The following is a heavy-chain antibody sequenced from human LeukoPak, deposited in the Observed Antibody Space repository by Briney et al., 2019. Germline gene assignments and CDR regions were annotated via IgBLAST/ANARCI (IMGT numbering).Heavy chain of an antibody. Sequence: PSETLSLTCTVSGGSISRYYWSWIRQPPGKGLEWIGYIYYSGSTKYNPSVKSRVTISVDTSKNQFSLRLSSVTAADTAVYYYARESVVRGITYFDYWGQGTLVTVSS. D-gene: IGHD3-10*01. CDR2: IYYSGST. J-gene: IGHJ4*02. CDR3: ARESVVRGITYFDY. CDR1: GGSISRYY. V-gene: IGHV4-59*01.